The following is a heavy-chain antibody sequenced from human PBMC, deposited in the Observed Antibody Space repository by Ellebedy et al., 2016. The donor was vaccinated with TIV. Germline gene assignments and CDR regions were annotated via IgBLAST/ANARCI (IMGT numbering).Heavy chain of an antibody. Sequence: MPSETLSLTCAVYGTSFNGYYWSWIRQPPGKGLEWIAEINGGGRTTYNPSLKSRVTVSADTSKNQFSLTMKSMNAADTAVYYWAVNMESGLNWFDPWGRGTLVTVSS. CDR2: INGGGRT. CDR1: GTSFNGYY. V-gene: IGHV4-34*01. J-gene: IGHJ5*02. D-gene: IGHD3-10*01. CDR3: AVNMESGLNWFDP.